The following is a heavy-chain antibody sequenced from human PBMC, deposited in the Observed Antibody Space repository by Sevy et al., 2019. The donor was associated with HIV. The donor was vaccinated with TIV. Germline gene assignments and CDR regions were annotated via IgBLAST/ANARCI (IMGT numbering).Heavy chain of an antibody. CDR2: IRNRPNSDTT. Sequence: GGSLRLSFAASGFTFRDHYVDWVRQAPGKGLEWVGRIRNRPNSDTTEYAGSVKGRFTISRDDSKNSVYLQMNSLKTQDSAVYYCVRGPNCGVGGCQQISPYCLDVWGKGATVTVSS. J-gene: IGHJ6*03. CDR1: GFTFRDHY. D-gene: IGHD2-15*01. V-gene: IGHV3-72*01. CDR3: VRGPNCGVGGCQQISPYCLDV.